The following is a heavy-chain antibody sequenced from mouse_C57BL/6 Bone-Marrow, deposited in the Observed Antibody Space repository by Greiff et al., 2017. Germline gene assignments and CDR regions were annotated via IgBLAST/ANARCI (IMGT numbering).Heavy chain of an antibody. V-gene: IGHV1-56*01. Sequence: VQLQQSGPELVRPGASVKISCKAPGYTFTSHWMQWVRQRPGPGLEWIGEIFPGRGSTYYKEKFKCKATLTVDTASSTAYLQLSSRTSEDSAVYFCARKVVATPCAYGGQGTLGTVSA. CDR2: IFPGRGST. D-gene: IGHD1-1*01. CDR3: ARKVVATPCAY. CDR1: GYTFTSHW. J-gene: IGHJ3*01.